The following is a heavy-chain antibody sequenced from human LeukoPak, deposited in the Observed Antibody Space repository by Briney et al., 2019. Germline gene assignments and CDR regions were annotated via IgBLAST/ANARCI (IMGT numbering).Heavy chain of an antibody. Sequence: SETLSLTCTVSGGSISSSSYYWGWIRQPPGKGLEWIGSIYYSGSTYYNPSLKSRVTISVDTSKNQFSLKLSSVTAADTAVYYCARGGGYSSHYYYYGMDVWGQGTTVTVSS. CDR1: GGSISSSSYY. CDR2: IYYSGST. V-gene: IGHV4-39*07. CDR3: ARGGGYSSHYYYYGMDV. D-gene: IGHD5-18*01. J-gene: IGHJ6*02.